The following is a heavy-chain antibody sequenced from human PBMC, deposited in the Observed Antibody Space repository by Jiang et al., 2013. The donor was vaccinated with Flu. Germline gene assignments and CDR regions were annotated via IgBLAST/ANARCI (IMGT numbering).Heavy chain of an antibody. D-gene: IGHD4-23*01. CDR3: ARDTGPKYGGNLGWYFDL. V-gene: IGHV6-1*01. CDR2: TYYRSKWYN. J-gene: IGHJ2*01. Sequence: QTLSLTCAISGDSVSSNSAAWNWIRQSPSRGLEWLGRTYYRSKWYNDYAVSVKSRITINPDTSKNQFSLQLNSVTPEDTAVYYCARDTGPKYGGNLGWYFDLWGRGTLVTVSS. CDR1: GDSVSSNSAA.